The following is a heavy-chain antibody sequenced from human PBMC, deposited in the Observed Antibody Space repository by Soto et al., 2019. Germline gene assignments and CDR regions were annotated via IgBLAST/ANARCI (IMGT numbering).Heavy chain of an antibody. CDR2: IYYSGST. CDR1: GGSISSGGYY. J-gene: IGHJ6*02. V-gene: IGHV4-31*03. Sequence: SETLSLTCTVSGGSISSGGYYWSWIRQHPGKGLEWIGYIYYSGSTYYNPSLKSRVTISVDTSKNQFSLKLSSVTAADTAVYYCAREDRYYYGMDVWGQGTTVTVSS. CDR3: AREDRYYYGMDV.